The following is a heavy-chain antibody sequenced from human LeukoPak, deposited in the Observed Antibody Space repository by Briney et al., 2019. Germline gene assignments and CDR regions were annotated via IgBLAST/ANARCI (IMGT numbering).Heavy chain of an antibody. CDR1: GGSFSGYY. J-gene: IGHJ5*02. CDR2: IYYSGST. V-gene: IGHV4-34*01. CDR3: ARRSGYSSSWYKSGGWFDP. D-gene: IGHD6-13*01. Sequence: PSETLSLTCAVYGGSFSGYYWSWIRQPPGKGLEWIGSIYYSGSTYYNPSLKSRATISVDTSKNQFSLKLSSVTAADTAVYYCARRSGYSSSWYKSGGWFDPWGQGTLVTVSS.